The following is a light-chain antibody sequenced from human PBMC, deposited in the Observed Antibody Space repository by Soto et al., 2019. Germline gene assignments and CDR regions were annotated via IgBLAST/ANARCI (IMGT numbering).Light chain of an antibody. CDR1: QSVSISY. V-gene: IGKV3-20*01. CDR2: GAS. Sequence: EIVLTQSPGTLSLSPGERATLSCRASQSVSISYLAWYQQKPGQAPRLLIYGASGRATGVPDRFSGSGCGTDFTLTISRLEPEDFAVYYCQQYGSSQFTFGPGTKVDIK. J-gene: IGKJ3*01. CDR3: QQYGSSQFT.